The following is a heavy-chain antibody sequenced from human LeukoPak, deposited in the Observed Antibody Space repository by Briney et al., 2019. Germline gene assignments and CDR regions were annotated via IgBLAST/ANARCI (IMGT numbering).Heavy chain of an antibody. D-gene: IGHD1-26*01. J-gene: IGHJ1*01. CDR3: AKNVVGTTD. CDR2: INNDGSDT. Sequence: GGSLRLSCAASGFSFSGHWMHWVRQAPGKGLVWVSRINNDGSDTIFADSVKGRFTISRDNAKNTLYLQMSSLRAEDTAVYYCAKNVVGTTDWGQGTLVTVSS. CDR1: GFSFSGHW. V-gene: IGHV3-74*01.